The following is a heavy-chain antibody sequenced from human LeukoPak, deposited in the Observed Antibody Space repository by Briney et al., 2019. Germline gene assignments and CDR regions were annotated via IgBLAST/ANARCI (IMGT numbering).Heavy chain of an antibody. CDR2: MNPSSGNT. J-gene: IGHJ4*02. CDR1: GSTFTSCD. CDR3: TRGSSGRRDN. Sequence: ASEKVSCKSSGSTFTSCDIYWVRQATGQGLEWMGWMNPSSGNTGYGQSFQGRITRTSENSIGTAYMELSNLTSEDTARSYCTRGSSGRRDNWGQGTLVTVS. V-gene: IGHV1-8*01. D-gene: IGHD6-19*01.